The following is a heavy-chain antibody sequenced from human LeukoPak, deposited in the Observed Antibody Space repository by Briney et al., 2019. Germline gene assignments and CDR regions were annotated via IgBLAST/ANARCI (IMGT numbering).Heavy chain of an antibody. CDR2: INSDGSSI. CDR1: GFTFSSYW. CDR3: ARAPGLGYDLDY. V-gene: IGHV3-74*01. Sequence: PGGSLRLSCAASGFTFSSYWMHWVRQAPGKGLVWVSRINSDGSSISYADSVKGRFTISRDNAKNTLYLQMNSLRAEDTAVYYCARAPGLGYDLDYWGQGTLVTVSS. J-gene: IGHJ4*02. D-gene: IGHD1-14*01.